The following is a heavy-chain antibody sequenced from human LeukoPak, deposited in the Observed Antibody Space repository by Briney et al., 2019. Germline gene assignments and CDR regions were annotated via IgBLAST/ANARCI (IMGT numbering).Heavy chain of an antibody. CDR2: IYFDGTT. CDR1: GDSMSRRY. J-gene: IGHJ6*03. CDR3: ARDRPNSSGWYGAYYYHIDV. D-gene: IGHD6-19*01. V-gene: IGHV4-59*11. Sequence: SETLSLTCKVSGDSMSRRYWSWIRQPPGKGLEWIGYIYFDGTTNYNPSLRSRVCMSVDTSKNLLSLKVTSVTPADTAVYYCARDRPNSSGWYGAYYYHIDVWGSGTTVVVSS.